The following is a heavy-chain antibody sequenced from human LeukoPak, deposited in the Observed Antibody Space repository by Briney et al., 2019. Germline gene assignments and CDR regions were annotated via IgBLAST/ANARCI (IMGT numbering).Heavy chain of an antibody. CDR3: AKDPGYDFWSGYAQFGYFDY. CDR2: ISGSGGST. Sequence: GGSLRLSCAASGFTFSGYAMSWVRQAPGKGLEWVSAISGSGGSTYYADSVKGRFTISRDNSKNTLYLQMNSLRAEDTAVYYCAKDPGYDFWSGYAQFGYFDYWGQGTLVTVSS. J-gene: IGHJ4*02. V-gene: IGHV3-23*01. D-gene: IGHD3-3*01. CDR1: GFTFSGYA.